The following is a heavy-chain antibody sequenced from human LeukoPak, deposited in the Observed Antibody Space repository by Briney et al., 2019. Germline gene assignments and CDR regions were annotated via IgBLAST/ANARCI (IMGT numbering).Heavy chain of an antibody. CDR3: ARGPVWFGELLDFDY. V-gene: IGHV3-33*01. J-gene: IGHJ4*02. D-gene: IGHD3-10*01. Sequence: GGSLRLSCAASGFTFSSYGMHWVRQAPGKGLEWVAAIWYDGSNKYYADSVKGRFTISRDNSKNTLYLQMNSLRAEDTAVYYCARGPVWFGELLDFDYWGQGTLVTVSS. CDR2: IWYDGSNK. CDR1: GFTFSSYG.